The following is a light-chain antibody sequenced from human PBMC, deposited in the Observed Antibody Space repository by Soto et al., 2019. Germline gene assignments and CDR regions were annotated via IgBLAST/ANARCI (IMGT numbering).Light chain of an antibody. V-gene: IGKV3-11*01. Sequence: EIVLTQSPATLSLSPGERATLSCRASQSVNIYLAGYQHKPGQAPRLLIYDASYRATGIPARLCGGGFGTYVALTISSLEPEDFAVYFLQQRIKWTRVTFGEGTKVEIK. CDR3: QQRIKWTRVT. CDR1: QSVNIY. J-gene: IGKJ4*01. CDR2: DAS.